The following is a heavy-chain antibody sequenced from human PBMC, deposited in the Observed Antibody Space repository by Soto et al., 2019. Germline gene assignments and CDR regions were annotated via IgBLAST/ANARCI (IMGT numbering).Heavy chain of an antibody. CDR3: AHTGLPAALTFDY. Sequence: QITLKESGPTLMKPTQPLTLTCSFSGLSLSTSGVGVGWIRQSPGKALEWLALIYWDDDERYRPSLKSRLSITKDTSKHQQVLTITNMDPVDTATYYSAHTGLPAALTFDYWGQGTLVTASS. V-gene: IGHV2-5*02. J-gene: IGHJ4*02. CDR1: GLSLSTSGVG. CDR2: IYWDDDE. D-gene: IGHD2-2*01.